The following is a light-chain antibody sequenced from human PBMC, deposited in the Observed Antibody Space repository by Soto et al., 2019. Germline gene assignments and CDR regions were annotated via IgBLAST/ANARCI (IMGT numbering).Light chain of an antibody. CDR1: NSDVSGYNY. J-gene: IGLJ1*01. V-gene: IGLV2-11*01. CDR3: CSFAGRYTYV. CDR2: DVS. Sequence: QSALTQPRSVSGSPGQSVTISCTGTNSDVSGYNYVSWYQQHPGKAPKLMIYDVSKRPSGVPDRFSGSKSGNTASLTISGLQAEDEADYYCCSFAGRYTYVFGTGTKLTVL.